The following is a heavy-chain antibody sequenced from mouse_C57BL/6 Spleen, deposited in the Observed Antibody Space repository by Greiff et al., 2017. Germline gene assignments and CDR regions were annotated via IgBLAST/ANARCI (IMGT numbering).Heavy chain of an antibody. D-gene: IGHD1-1*01. CDR3: ARYGDYYGSSYFYFDY. CDR1: GYSITSDY. J-gene: IGHJ2*01. Sequence: EVKLMESGPGLAKPSQTLSLTCSVTGYSITSDYWNWIRKFPGNKLEYMGYISYSGSTYYNPSLKSRISITRDTSKNQYYLQLNSVTTEDTATYYCARYGDYYGSSYFYFDYWGQGTTLTVSS. CDR2: ISYSGST. V-gene: IGHV3-8*01.